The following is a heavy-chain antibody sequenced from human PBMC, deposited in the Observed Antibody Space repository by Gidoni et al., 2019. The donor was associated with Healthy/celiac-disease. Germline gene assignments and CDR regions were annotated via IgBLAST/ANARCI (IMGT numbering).Heavy chain of an antibody. CDR3: ANGYCSGGSCKSGGFDY. CDR2: ISSSSSYI. V-gene: IGHV3-21*01. J-gene: IGHJ4*02. CDR1: GFTFSSYS. D-gene: IGHD2-15*01. Sequence: EVQLVESGGGLVKPGGSLRLSCAASGFTFSSYSMNWVRQAPGKGLEWVSSISSSSSYIYYADSVKGRFTISRDNAKNSLYLQMNSLSAEDTAVYYCANGYCSGGSCKSGGFDYWGQGTLVTVSS.